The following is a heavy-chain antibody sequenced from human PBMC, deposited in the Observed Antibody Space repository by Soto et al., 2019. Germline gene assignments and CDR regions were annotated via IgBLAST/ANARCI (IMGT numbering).Heavy chain of an antibody. J-gene: IGHJ4*02. CDR3: AREVATTYYFDY. D-gene: IGHD5-12*01. CDR2: INPSGGST. Sequence: GASVKVSCKESGYTFTSYYMHWVRQAPGQGLEWMGIINPSGGSTSYAQKFQGRVTMTRDTSTSTVYMELSSLRSEDTAVYYCAREVATTYYFDYWGQGTLVTVSS. V-gene: IGHV1-46*01. CDR1: GYTFTSYY.